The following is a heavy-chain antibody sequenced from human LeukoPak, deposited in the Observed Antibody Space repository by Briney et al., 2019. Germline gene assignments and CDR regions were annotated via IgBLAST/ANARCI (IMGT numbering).Heavy chain of an antibody. CDR2: INHSGST. D-gene: IGHD2-15*01. J-gene: IGHJ3*02. CDR1: GGSFSGYY. CDR3: ARGRYCSADICSGGDAFDI. Sequence: SETLSLTCTVYGGSFSGYYWSWIRQPPGKGLEWIGEINHSGSTNYNPSLKSRVTMSVDTSKNQFSLKLSSVTAADTAVYYCARGRYCSADICSGGDAFDIWGQGTMVSVSS. V-gene: IGHV4-34*01.